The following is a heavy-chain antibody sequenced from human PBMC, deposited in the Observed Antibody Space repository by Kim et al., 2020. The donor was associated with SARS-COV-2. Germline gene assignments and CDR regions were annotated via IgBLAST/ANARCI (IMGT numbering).Heavy chain of an antibody. V-gene: IGHV4-59*08. Sequence: SETLSLTCTVSGGSISSYFWSWIRQPPGKGLEWIGYIYSSGSTSFNPSLKSRVTISVDTSKNQFSLKLNSVTAADTAAYYCARHVRRYSSSWYYYGMDV. J-gene: IGHJ6*01. CDR1: GGSISSYF. CDR2: IYSSGST. CDR3: ARHVRRYSSSWYYYGMDV. D-gene: IGHD6-13*01.